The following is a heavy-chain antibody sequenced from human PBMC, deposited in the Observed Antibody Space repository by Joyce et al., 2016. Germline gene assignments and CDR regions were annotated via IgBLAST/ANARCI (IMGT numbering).Heavy chain of an antibody. CDR2: TYDRAKWYN. J-gene: IGHJ4*02. Sequence: QVQLQQSGPGLVKPSQTLSLTCAISGDSVSSNSAAWNWLRQSPSRGLEWLGRTYDRAKWYNDYAVSVKSRITINPDTPKNQFSLQLNSVTPEDAAVYYCARAGYYHTSGYYYPNFDYWGPGTLVTVSS. D-gene: IGHD3-22*01. CDR1: GDSVSSNSAA. CDR3: ARAGYYHTSGYYYPNFDY. V-gene: IGHV6-1*01.